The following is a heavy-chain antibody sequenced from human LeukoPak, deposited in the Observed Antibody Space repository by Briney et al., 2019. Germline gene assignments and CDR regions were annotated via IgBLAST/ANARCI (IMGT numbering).Heavy chain of an antibody. D-gene: IGHD3-10*01. CDR3: ARAGGDYCGSDHFDY. V-gene: IGHV4-61*02. Sequence: SQTLSLTCTVSGGSISSGSYYWSWIRQPAGKGLEWIGRIYTSGSTNYNPSLKSRVTISVDTSKNQFSLKLSSVTAADTAVYYCARAGGDYCGSDHFDYWGQGTLVTVSS. CDR1: GGSISSGSYY. CDR2: IYTSGST. J-gene: IGHJ4*02.